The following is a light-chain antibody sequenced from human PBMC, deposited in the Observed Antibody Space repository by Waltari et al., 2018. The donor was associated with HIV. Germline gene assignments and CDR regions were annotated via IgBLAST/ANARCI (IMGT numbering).Light chain of an antibody. CDR2: SAS. CDR3: QRYGRSRT. Sequence: IVLTQSPGTLSLSPGEKATLSCRASQSVSSTSLAWYQQKPGQSPRLLIYSASTRANGIPDRFSGSGSGTGFSLTISRLEPEDFAVYYCQRYGRSRTFGQGTKVEIK. CDR1: QSVSSTS. J-gene: IGKJ1*01. V-gene: IGKV3-20*01.